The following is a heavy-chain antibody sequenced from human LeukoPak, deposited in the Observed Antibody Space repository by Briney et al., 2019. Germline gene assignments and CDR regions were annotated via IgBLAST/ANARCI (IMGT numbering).Heavy chain of an antibody. J-gene: IGHJ4*02. CDR2: IYYSGIT. Sequence: PSETLSLTCTVSDAPISTNRYYWGWIRQSPGKGLEWIGSIYYSGITYYNPSLKSRVTISVDTSRNQFSLKLNSVTAADTAVYYCARSGAGQNVGLVDYWGQGTLITVSS. D-gene: IGHD2/OR15-2a*01. CDR1: DAPISTNRYY. CDR3: ARSGAGQNVGLVDY. V-gene: IGHV4-39*07.